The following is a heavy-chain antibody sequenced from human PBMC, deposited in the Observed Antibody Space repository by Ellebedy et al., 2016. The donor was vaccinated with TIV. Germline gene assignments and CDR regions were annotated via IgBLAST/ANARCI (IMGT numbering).Heavy chain of an antibody. V-gene: IGHV1-69*13. CDR1: GGTFSSYA. CDR2: IIPIFGTA. D-gene: IGHD1-26*01. J-gene: IGHJ6*02. CDR3: ARVRELRSGNDALDV. Sequence: SVKVSCXASGGTFSSYAISWVRQAPGQGLEWMGGIIPIFGTANYAQKFQGRVTITADESTSTAYMELSSLRSEDTAVYYCARVRELRSGNDALDVWGQGTTVTVSS.